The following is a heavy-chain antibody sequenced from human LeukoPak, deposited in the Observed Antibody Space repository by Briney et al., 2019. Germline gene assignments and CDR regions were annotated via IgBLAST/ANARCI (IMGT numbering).Heavy chain of an antibody. CDR1: GYTFTSNY. CDR2: ISPSGGST. V-gene: IGHV1-46*01. Sequence: ASVKVSCKAFGYTFTSNYMHWMRQAPGQGPEWMGVISPSGGSTTYAQKFQGRVTLTRDMSTSTDYLELRSLRSDDTAVYYCARWDYYDSRTFDIWGQGTMVTVS. D-gene: IGHD3-22*01. CDR3: ARWDYYDSRTFDI. J-gene: IGHJ3*02.